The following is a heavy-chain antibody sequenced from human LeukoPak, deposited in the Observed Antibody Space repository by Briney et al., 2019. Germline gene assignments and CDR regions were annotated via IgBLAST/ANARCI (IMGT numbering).Heavy chain of an antibody. Sequence: GGSLRLSCAASGFTFDDYGMSWVRQAPGKGLEWVSGINWNGGSTGYADSVKGRFTISRDNSKNTLYLQMNSLRAEDTAVYYCAKSRVEMATIGFFDYWGQGTLVTVSS. V-gene: IGHV3-20*04. CDR1: GFTFDDYG. CDR2: INWNGGST. CDR3: AKSRVEMATIGFFDY. J-gene: IGHJ4*02. D-gene: IGHD5-24*01.